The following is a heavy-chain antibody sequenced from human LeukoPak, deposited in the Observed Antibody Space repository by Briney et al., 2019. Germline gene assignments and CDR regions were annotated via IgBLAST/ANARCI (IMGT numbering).Heavy chain of an antibody. D-gene: IGHD2-21*01. J-gene: IGHJ4*02. CDR3: AKTVVVITFRFDS. CDR1: GFPFSSYW. Sequence: GGSLRLSCVASGFPFSSYWMTWVRQAPGKGLEWVANIKQDGSKKSYVDSVKGRFTISRDNSKNTLDLQMNSLRAEDTAIYYCAKTVVVITFRFDSWGQGSLVTVSS. V-gene: IGHV3-7*03. CDR2: IKQDGSKK.